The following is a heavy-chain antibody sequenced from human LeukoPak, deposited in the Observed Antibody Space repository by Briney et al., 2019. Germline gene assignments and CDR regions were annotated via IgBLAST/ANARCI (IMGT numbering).Heavy chain of an antibody. J-gene: IGHJ4*02. V-gene: IGHV4-4*02. Sequence: PSETLSLTCGVSGGSISNTNWWTWVRQPPGKGLEWIGEVNLQGSTNYNPSLKSRVAISVDKSENHISLKLTSVTAADTAVYYCAKDPHTGIAPDYWGQGTLVTVSS. D-gene: IGHD5-18*01. CDR3: AKDPHTGIAPDY. CDR1: GGSISNTNW. CDR2: VNLQGST.